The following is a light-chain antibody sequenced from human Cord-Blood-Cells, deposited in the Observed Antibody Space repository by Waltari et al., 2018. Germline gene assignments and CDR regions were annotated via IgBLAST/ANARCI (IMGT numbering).Light chain of an antibody. J-gene: IGKJ1*01. CDR3: QQYNNWPPWT. CDR2: GRS. V-gene: IGKV3-15*01. Sequence: EIFMTQSPATLSVSPGERATLPCRASQSVSSNLAWYQQKPGQAPRLLIYGRSTRATGIPARFGGSGYGTEFTLTISSLQSEDFAVYYCQQYNNWPPWTFGQGTKVEIK. CDR1: QSVSSN.